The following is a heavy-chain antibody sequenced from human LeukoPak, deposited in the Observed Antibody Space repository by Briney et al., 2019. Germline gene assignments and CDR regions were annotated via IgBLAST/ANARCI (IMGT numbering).Heavy chain of an antibody. Sequence: GGSLRLSCAASGFTFSGYWMSWVRQAPGKGLEWVANIKQDGSERYYVDSVKGRFTISRDNAKNSLYLQMNILRAEDTAVYYCAREPFTVTTVWFDPWGQGTLVTVSS. J-gene: IGHJ5*02. CDR1: GFTFSGYW. V-gene: IGHV3-7*01. CDR2: IKQDGSER. D-gene: IGHD4-17*01. CDR3: AREPFTVTTVWFDP.